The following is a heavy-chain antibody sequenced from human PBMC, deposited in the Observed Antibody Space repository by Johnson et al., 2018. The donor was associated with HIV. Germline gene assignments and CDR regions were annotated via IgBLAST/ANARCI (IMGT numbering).Heavy chain of an antibody. D-gene: IGHD3-10*01. J-gene: IGHJ3*02. CDR1: GFTFSDYY. V-gene: IGHV3-11*04. CDR2: ISGSGGSK. CDR3: ARGPITRGTPVAFYI. Sequence: QVQLVESGGGLVKPGGSLRLSCAASGFTFSDYYMSWIRQAPGKGLEWVSAISGSGGSKYYADSVKGRFTISRDNSKNTLYLQMKRLRAEDTAVYYCARGPITRGTPVAFYIWGQGTMVTVSS.